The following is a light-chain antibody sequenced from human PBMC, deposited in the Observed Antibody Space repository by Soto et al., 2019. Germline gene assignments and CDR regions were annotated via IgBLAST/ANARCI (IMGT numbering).Light chain of an antibody. CDR3: QQSENGPLT. CDR2: DAS. J-gene: IGKJ4*01. CDR1: QDINKY. V-gene: IGKV1-33*01. Sequence: DIQMTQSPSSLSASVGDRITITCQARQDINKYLNWYQQKLGKAHKLLIYDASNLQRGVPSRFSGSGSGTPFSLSISSLPPEDIATYYCQQSENGPLTFGGGNKVEIK.